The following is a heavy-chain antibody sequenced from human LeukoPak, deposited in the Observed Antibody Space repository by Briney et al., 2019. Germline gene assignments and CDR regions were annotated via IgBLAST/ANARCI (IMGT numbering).Heavy chain of an antibody. J-gene: IGHJ6*03. D-gene: IGHD3-16*01. CDR1: GFSFDDYG. V-gene: IGHV3-20*04. CDR2: INWNGGST. Sequence: PGGSLRLSCAASGFSFDDYGMNWVRQAPGKGLEWVSAINWNGGSTGYADSVKGRFTISRDNARNSLYLQMSSLRAEDTALYYCARMGRYYYYMDVWGKGTTVTVSS. CDR3: ARMGRYYYYMDV.